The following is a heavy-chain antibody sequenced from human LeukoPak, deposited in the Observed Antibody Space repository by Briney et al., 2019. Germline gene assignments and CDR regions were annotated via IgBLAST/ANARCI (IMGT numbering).Heavy chain of an antibody. CDR2: INPSGGST. Sequence: ASVKVSCKASGYTFTSYYMHWVRQAPGQGLEWMGIINPSGGSTSYAQKFQGRVTMTRDTSTSTVYMELSSLRSEDTAVYYCARDGGYCSGGSCYSDYYYYMDVWGKGTTVTISS. CDR3: ARDGGYCSGGSCYSDYYYYMDV. V-gene: IGHV1-46*01. CDR1: GYTFTSYY. J-gene: IGHJ6*03. D-gene: IGHD2-15*01.